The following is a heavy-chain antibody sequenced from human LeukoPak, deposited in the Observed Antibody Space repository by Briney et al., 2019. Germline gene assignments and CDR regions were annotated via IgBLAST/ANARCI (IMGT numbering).Heavy chain of an antibody. V-gene: IGHV4-30-4*01. J-gene: IGHJ5*02. D-gene: IGHD2-2*02. Sequence: PSQTLSLTCTVSGGSISSGDYYWSWICQPPGKGLEWIGYIYYSGSTYYNPSLKSRVTISVDTSKNQFSLKLSSVTAADTAVYYCARGGIVVVPAAISWFDPWGQGTLVTVSS. CDR3: ARGGIVVVPAAISWFDP. CDR2: IYYSGST. CDR1: GGSISSGDYY.